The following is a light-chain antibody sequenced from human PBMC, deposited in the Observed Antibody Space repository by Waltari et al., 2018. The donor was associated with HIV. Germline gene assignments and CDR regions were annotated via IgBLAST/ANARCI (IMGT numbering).Light chain of an antibody. Sequence: QSVLTQPPSASETPGQRVTISCSGSSSNIENDNVYWYQQLTGAAPRLLIYKDTQRPSGVPDRFTGSKSGTSASLAISGLRSEDEADYYCVGWDSRLSGYVFGSGTKVTVL. CDR3: VGWDSRLSGYV. CDR2: KDT. CDR1: SSNIENDN. V-gene: IGLV1-47*01. J-gene: IGLJ1*01.